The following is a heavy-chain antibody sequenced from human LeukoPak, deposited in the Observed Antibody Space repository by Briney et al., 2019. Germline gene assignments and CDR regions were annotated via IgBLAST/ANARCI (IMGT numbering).Heavy chain of an antibody. CDR2: IYYSGST. D-gene: IGHD6-13*01. CDR3: ARRCYSSSWYYFDY. Sequence: PSETLSLTCTVSGGSISSSSYYWGWIRQPPGKGLEWIGSIYYSGSTYYNPSLKSRVTISVDTSKNQFSLKLSSVTAADTAVYYCARRCYSSSWYYFDYWGQGTLVTVSS. V-gene: IGHV4-39*07. CDR1: GGSISSSSYY. J-gene: IGHJ4*02.